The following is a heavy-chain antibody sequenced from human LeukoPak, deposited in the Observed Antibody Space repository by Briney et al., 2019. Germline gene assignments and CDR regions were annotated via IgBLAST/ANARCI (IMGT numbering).Heavy chain of an antibody. CDR2: IKSKTDGGTT. Sequence: GGPLRLSCAASGFTFSNAWMSWVRQAPGKGLEWVGRIKSKTDGGTTDYAAPVKGRFTISRDDSKNTLYLQMNSLKTEDTAVYYCTTGRVVPAATGDYWGQGTLVTVSS. V-gene: IGHV3-15*01. D-gene: IGHD2-2*01. CDR3: TTGRVVPAATGDY. CDR1: GFTFSNAW. J-gene: IGHJ4*02.